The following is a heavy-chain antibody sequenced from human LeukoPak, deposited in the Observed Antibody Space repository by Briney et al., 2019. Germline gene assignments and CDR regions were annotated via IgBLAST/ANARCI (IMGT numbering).Heavy chain of an antibody. CDR1: GFTFSSSA. CDR2: ISGSGDRT. V-gene: IGHV3-23*01. D-gene: IGHD3-10*01. J-gene: IGHJ4*02. CDR3: AKGYYGSGSYGWFDY. Sequence: GGSLRLSCAASGFTFSSSAMNWVRQAPGKGLEGVSTISGSGDRTYYADSVKGRFTIYRDNSKNTLFLQMNSLRAEDTAVYYCAKGYYGSGSYGWFDYWGQGTLVTVSS.